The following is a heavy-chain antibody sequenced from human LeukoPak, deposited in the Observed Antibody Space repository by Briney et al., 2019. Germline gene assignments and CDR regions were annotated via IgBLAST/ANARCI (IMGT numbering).Heavy chain of an antibody. CDR3: AKDMYSSLPKYGMDV. J-gene: IGHJ6*02. CDR1: GFTFSSYS. V-gene: IGHV3-21*04. D-gene: IGHD6-6*01. CDR2: ISNNSYYI. Sequence: GGSLRLSCAASGFTFSSYSMNWVRQAPGKGLEWVSSISNNSYYIYYADSLKGRFTISRDNAKNSLYLQMNSLRAEDTALYYCAKDMYSSLPKYGMDVWGQGTTVAVSS.